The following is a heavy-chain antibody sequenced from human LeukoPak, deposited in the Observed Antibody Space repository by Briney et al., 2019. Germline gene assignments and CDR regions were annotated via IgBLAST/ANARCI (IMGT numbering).Heavy chain of an antibody. CDR1: GFTFSNYV. Sequence: GGSLRLSCAASGFTFSNYVMSWARQAPGKGLEWVSAIRNGGGTTYNADSVKGRFTISRDNSKNTLFLQMNSLRAEDTAVYYCATEPYDSSGHYFSHFDYWGQGSLVTVSS. D-gene: IGHD3-22*01. V-gene: IGHV3-23*01. J-gene: IGHJ4*02. CDR2: IRNGGGTT. CDR3: ATEPYDSSGHYFSHFDY.